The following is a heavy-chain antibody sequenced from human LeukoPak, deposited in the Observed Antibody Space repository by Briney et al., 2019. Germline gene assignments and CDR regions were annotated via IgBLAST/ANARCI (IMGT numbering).Heavy chain of an antibody. V-gene: IGHV4-34*01. CDR3: ARGAIYYYDSSGYYPLYYYYYMDV. Sequence: KPSETLSLTCAVYGGSFSGYYRSWIRQPPGKGLEWIGEINHSGSTNYNPSLKSRVTISVDTSKNQFSLKLSSVTAADTAVYYCARGAIYYYDSSGYYPLYYYYYMDVWGKGTTVTVSS. D-gene: IGHD3-22*01. J-gene: IGHJ6*03. CDR1: GGSFSGYY. CDR2: INHSGST.